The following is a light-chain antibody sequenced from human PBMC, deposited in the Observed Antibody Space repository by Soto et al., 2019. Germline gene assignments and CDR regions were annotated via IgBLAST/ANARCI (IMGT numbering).Light chain of an antibody. CDR3: CSYAGSSTYV. V-gene: IGLV2-23*02. Sequence: QSVLTQPASVSGSPGQSITISCTGTSSDVVSYNLVSWYQQHPGKAPKLMIYEVSKRPSGVSNRFSGSKSGNTASLTISGLQAEDEADYYCCSYAGSSTYVFGTGTTVTVL. CDR1: SSDVVSYNL. J-gene: IGLJ1*01. CDR2: EVS.